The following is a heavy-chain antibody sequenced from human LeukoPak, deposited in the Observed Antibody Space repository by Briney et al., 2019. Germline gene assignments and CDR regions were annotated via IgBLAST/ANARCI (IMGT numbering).Heavy chain of an antibody. Sequence: SETLSLTCTVSGGSISSYYWSWIRQPPGKGLEWIGYIYYSGSTNYNPSPKSRVTISVDTSKNQFSLKLSSVTAADTAVYYCARTTEGGYTYDYFYYYYMDVWGKGTTVTISS. CDR2: IYYSGST. CDR1: GGSISSYY. J-gene: IGHJ6*03. V-gene: IGHV4-59*01. D-gene: IGHD5-18*01. CDR3: ARTTEGGYTYDYFYYYYMDV.